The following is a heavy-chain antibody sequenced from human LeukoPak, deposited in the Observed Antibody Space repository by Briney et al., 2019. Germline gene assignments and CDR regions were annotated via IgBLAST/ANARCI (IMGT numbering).Heavy chain of an antibody. CDR3: ARGADGYYGSGLDYYYYGMDV. V-gene: IGHV1-69*13. J-gene: IGHJ6*04. Sequence: SVKVSCKASGGTLSSYAISWVRQAPGQGLEWMGGIIPIFGTANYAQKFQGRVTITADESTSTAYMELSSLRSEDTAVYYCARGADGYYGSGLDYYYYGMDVWGKGTTVTVSS. D-gene: IGHD3-10*01. CDR1: GGTLSSYA. CDR2: IIPIFGTA.